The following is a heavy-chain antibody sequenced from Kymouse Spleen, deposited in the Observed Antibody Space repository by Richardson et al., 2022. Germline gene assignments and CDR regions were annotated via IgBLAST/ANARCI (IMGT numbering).Heavy chain of an antibody. D-gene: IGHD3-9*01. V-gene: IGHV3-30*18. Sequence: QVQLVESGGGVVQPGRSLRLSCAASGFTFSSYGMHWVRQAPGKGLEWVAVISYDGSNKYYADSVKGRFTISRDNSKNTLYLQMNSLRAEDTAVYYCAKRYYDILTGYFDYWGQGTLVTVSS. CDR2: ISYDGSNK. CDR3: AKRYYDILTGYFDY. J-gene: IGHJ4*02. CDR1: GFTFSSYG.